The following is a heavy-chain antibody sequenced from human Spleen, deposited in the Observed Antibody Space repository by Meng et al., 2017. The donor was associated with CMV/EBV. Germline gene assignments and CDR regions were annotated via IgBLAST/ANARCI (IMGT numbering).Heavy chain of an antibody. D-gene: IGHD6-6*01. CDR2: IYYSGST. V-gene: IGHV4-61*08. J-gene: IGHJ3*02. Sequence: GDYYWSWFRQPPGKGLGWIGYIYYSGSTNYNPSLKSRVTISVDTSKNQFSLKLSSVTAADTAVYYCAKATTTRPHVLRKRTLGAFDIWGQGTVVTVSS. CDR3: AKATTTRPHVLRKRTLGAFDI. CDR1: GDYY.